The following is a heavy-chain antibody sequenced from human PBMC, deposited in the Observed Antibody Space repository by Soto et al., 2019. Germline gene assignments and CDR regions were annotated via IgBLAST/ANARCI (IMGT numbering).Heavy chain of an antibody. D-gene: IGHD3-9*01. CDR3: ATPPDILTSNPSGPYGMDV. CDR1: GGTFSSYA. CDR2: IIPIFGTA. J-gene: IGHJ6*02. Sequence: QVQLVQSGAEVKKPGSSVKVSCKASGGTFSSYAISWVRQAPGQGLEWMGGIIPIFGTANYAQKFQGRVTITADKSTSTAYMELSSLRSEDTAVYYCATPPDILTSNPSGPYGMDVWGQGTTVTVSS. V-gene: IGHV1-69*06.